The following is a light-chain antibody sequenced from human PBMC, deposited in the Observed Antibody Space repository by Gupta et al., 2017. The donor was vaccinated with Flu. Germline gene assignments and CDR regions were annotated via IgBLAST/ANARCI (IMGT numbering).Light chain of an antibody. CDR1: QNISIY. V-gene: IGKV1-39*01. CDR2: NAS. J-gene: IGKJ1*01. CDR3: QQTYNTSWT. Sequence: DIQMTQSPSSLSASVGDRVTIACRASQNISIYLNWYQQKPGKAPNLLIYNASNLQSGVPSKFSGGGSGTDFALSISSLQPEDFATYYCQQTYNTSWTFGQGTKVEIK.